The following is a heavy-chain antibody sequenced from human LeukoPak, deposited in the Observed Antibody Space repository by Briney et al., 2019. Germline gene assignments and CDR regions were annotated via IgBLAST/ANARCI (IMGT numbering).Heavy chain of an antibody. V-gene: IGHV4-31*03. CDR2: INYSRST. CDR3: ARDGWGYDILTGYKNYYYYGMDV. D-gene: IGHD3-9*01. Sequence: SQTLSLTCTVSGGTFSSDGNYWIRIRQHPGQDLEWIRYINYSRSTYSNTSLNSRFAISVDTCKYQFSLKLSSVTAADTAVYYCARDGWGYDILTGYKNYYYYGMDVWGQGTTVTVSS. CDR1: GGTFSSDGNY. J-gene: IGHJ6*02.